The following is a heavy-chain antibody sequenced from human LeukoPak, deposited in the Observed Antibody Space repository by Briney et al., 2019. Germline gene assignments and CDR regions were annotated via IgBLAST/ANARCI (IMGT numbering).Heavy chain of an antibody. Sequence: PSETLSLTYTVSGGSISSSSYYWGWIRQPPGKGLEWIGSIYYSGSTYYNPSLKSRVTISVDTSKNQFSLKLSSVTAADTAVYYCASVYSSGWYIEYFQHWGQGTLVTVSS. V-gene: IGHV4-39*01. CDR2: IYYSGST. CDR1: GGSISSSSYY. CDR3: ASVYSSGWYIEYFQH. J-gene: IGHJ1*01. D-gene: IGHD6-19*01.